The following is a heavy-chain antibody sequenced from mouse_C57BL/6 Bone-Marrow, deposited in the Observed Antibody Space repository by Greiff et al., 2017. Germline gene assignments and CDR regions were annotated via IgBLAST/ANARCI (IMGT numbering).Heavy chain of an antibody. Sequence: QVQLQQPGAELVKPGASVKLSCKASGYTFTSYWMHWVKQRPGQGLEWIGMIHPNSGSTNYNEKFKSKATLTVDKSSSTAYMQLSSLTSEDSAVYYCARAPQNYGSSYAMDYWGQGTSVTVSS. J-gene: IGHJ4*01. CDR1: GYTFTSYW. CDR3: ARAPQNYGSSYAMDY. CDR2: IHPNSGST. V-gene: IGHV1-64*01. D-gene: IGHD1-1*01.